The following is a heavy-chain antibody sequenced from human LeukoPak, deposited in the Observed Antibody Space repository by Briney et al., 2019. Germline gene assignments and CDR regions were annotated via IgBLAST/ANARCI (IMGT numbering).Heavy chain of an antibody. J-gene: IGHJ4*02. CDR3: ARGDGYSGYDYQGKQFDY. V-gene: IGHV1-18*04. CDR2: ISAYNGNT. Sequence: ASVKVFCKASGYTFTSYGIRWVRQAPGQGLEWMGWISAYNGNTNYAQKLQGRVTMTTDTSTSTAYMELRSLRSDDTAVYYCARGDGYSGYDYQGKQFDYWCQGTLVTVSS. D-gene: IGHD5-12*01. CDR1: GYTFTSYG.